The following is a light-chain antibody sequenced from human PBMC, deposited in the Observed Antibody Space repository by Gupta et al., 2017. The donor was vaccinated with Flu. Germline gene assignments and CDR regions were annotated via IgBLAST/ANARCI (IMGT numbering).Light chain of an antibody. CDR2: DVS. Sequence: ITISCTGTSSDVGRSDSVSWYRQDPGKAPKLVIYDVSSRPSGVSSRFSGSKSGNTASLTISGLQAEDETDYYCSSYTSSTTFYVFGSGTKVTVL. V-gene: IGLV2-14*04. CDR3: SSYTSSTTFYV. J-gene: IGLJ1*01. CDR1: SSDVGRSDS.